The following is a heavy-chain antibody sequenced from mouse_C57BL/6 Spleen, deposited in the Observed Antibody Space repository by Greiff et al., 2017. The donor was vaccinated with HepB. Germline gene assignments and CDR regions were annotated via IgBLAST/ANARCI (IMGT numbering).Heavy chain of an antibody. V-gene: IGHV1-80*01. Sequence: QVQLQQPGAELVKPGASVKISCKASGYAFSSYWMNWVKQRPGKGLEWIGQIYPGDGDTNYNGKFKGKATLTADKSSSPAYMQLSSLTSEDSAVYFCARGGYYGSRGYFDVWGTGTTVTVSS. CDR3: ARGGYYGSRGYFDV. J-gene: IGHJ1*03. CDR1: GYAFSSYW. D-gene: IGHD1-1*01. CDR2: IYPGDGDT.